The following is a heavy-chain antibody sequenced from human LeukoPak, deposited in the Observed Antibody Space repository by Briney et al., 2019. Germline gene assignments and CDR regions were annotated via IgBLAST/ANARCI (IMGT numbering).Heavy chain of an antibody. CDR3: ARKPYYYDSSPWFDP. D-gene: IGHD3-22*01. Sequence: ASVKVSCKASGYTFTRYALHWVRQAPRQRLEWMGWVNAGNGKTKYSQKFQGRVTITADESTSTAYMELSSLRSEDTAVYYCARKPYYYDSSPWFDPWGQGTLVTVSS. CDR2: VNAGNGKT. V-gene: IGHV1-3*01. J-gene: IGHJ5*02. CDR1: GYTFTRYA.